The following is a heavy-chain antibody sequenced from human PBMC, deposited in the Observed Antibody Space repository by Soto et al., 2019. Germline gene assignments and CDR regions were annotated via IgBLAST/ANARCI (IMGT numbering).Heavy chain of an antibody. Sequence: GASVKVSCKASGYTFTDYYIHWVRQAPGHGLEWVGWINPNSGGTISAENFQGWVTLTRDTSISTAYMELNKLTSDGTDEFYCARSRGPYDAFDIWGQGTMVTVSS. CDR3: ARSRGPYDAFDI. V-gene: IGHV1-2*04. D-gene: IGHD2-2*01. CDR2: INPNSGGT. CDR1: GYTFTDYY. J-gene: IGHJ3*02.